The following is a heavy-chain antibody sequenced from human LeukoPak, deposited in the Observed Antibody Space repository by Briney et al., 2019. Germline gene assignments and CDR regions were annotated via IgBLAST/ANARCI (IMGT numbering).Heavy chain of an antibody. J-gene: IGHJ4*02. D-gene: IGHD6-19*01. V-gene: IGHV4-34*01. CDR1: GASYNAYY. CDR2: IDHRGTA. Sequence: SETLSLTCAVYGASYNAYYWSWIRQPPGKGLEWIGDIDHRGTATYNPSLKSRLTISADASKNQFSLKLNSVTDADTAVYYCAVGITMLAVAASFDSWGQGNLVIVSS. CDR3: AVGITMLAVAASFDS.